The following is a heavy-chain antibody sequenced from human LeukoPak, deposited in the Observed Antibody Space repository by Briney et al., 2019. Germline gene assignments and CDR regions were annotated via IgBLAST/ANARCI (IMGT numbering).Heavy chain of an antibody. V-gene: IGHV4-39*01. CDR2: IFYSGAT. CDR1: GDSISINYN. D-gene: IGHD6-19*01. CDR3: VGQGQWLLFPDY. Sequence: PSETLSLTCTVSGDSISINYNWGWIRQPPGKGVEWIGSIFYSGATYYSPSLKRRVTISVDTSKNQFSLKLSSMTAADTAVYYCVGQGQWLLFPDYWGQGTLVTVSS. J-gene: IGHJ4*02.